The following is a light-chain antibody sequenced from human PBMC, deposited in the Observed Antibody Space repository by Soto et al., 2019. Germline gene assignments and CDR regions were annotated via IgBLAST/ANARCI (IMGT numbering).Light chain of an antibody. CDR1: QSVGDN. Sequence: EVVMTQSPATLSVSPGERVILSCRSSQSVGDNLAWLQQKPGQGPRLLIYGASTRATGIPARFSGSGSETEFTLTISSLRSEDSAVYLCQQYNDWPLTFGGGTKVEIK. CDR3: QQYNDWPLT. V-gene: IGKV3-15*01. J-gene: IGKJ4*01. CDR2: GAS.